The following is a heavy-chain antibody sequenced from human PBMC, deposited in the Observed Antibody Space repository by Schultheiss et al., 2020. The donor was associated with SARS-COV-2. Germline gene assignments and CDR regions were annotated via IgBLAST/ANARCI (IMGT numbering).Heavy chain of an antibody. CDR2: INHSGST. J-gene: IGHJ4*02. CDR3: ARGSGWELHFDY. Sequence: SETLSLTCAVYGGSFSGYYWSWIRQPPGKGLEWIGEINHSGSTNYNPSLKSRVTISVDTSKNQFSLKLSSVTAADTAVYYCARGSGWELHFDYWGQGTLVTVSS. V-gene: IGHV4-34*01. D-gene: IGHD1-26*01. CDR1: GGSFSGYY.